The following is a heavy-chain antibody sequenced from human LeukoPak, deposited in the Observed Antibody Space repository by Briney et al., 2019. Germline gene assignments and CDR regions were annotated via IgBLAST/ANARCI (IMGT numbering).Heavy chain of an antibody. V-gene: IGHV1-8*02. J-gene: IGHJ5*02. Sequence: ASVKVSCKASGYTFTGCYMHWVRQATGQGLEWMGWMNPNSGNTGYAQKFQGRVTMTRNTSTSTAYMELSSLRSEDTAVYYCARAGGVWFGENKNWFDPWGQGTLVTVSS. CDR2: MNPNSGNT. D-gene: IGHD3-10*01. CDR1: GYTFTGCY. CDR3: ARAGGVWFGENKNWFDP.